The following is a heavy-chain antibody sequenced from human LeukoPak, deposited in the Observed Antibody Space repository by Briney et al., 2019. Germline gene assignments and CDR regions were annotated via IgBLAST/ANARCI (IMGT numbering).Heavy chain of an antibody. J-gene: IGHJ4*02. CDR3: ARHLIAAAGRH. Sequence: GGSLRLSCAVSGFTFSSYSMNWVRQPPGKGLEWVSYISSTSSTIYYADSVKGRFTISRDNAKNSLYLQMNSLRAEDTAVYCCARHLIAAAGRHWGQGTLVTVSS. CDR2: ISSTSSTI. CDR1: GFTFSSYS. V-gene: IGHV3-48*01. D-gene: IGHD6-13*01.